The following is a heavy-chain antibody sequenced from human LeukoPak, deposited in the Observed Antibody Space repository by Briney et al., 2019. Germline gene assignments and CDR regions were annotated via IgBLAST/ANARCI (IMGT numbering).Heavy chain of an antibody. J-gene: IGHJ4*02. Sequence: GESLTLSCAASGFTHSSNYMSWVRPAPAKGLEWVSVIYSGGSTYYAHSVKRRFTISRDNSKNTLYLQMNSLRAEDTAVYYCARGLQRFDYWGQGTLVTVSS. CDR2: IYSGGST. V-gene: IGHV3-53*01. CDR3: ARGLQRFDY. D-gene: IGHD2-15*01. CDR1: GFTHSSNY.